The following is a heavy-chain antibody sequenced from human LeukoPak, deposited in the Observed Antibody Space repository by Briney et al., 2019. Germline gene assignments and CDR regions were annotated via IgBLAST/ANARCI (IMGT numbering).Heavy chain of an antibody. CDR3: ARCGIYGYVDYYYYMDV. CDR1: GFTFSSYA. CDR2: ISSSSSTI. Sequence: GGSLRLSCAASGFTFSSYAMNWVRQAPGKGLEWVSYISSSSSTIYYADSVKGRFTISRDNAKNSLYLQMNSLRAEDTAVYYCARCGIYGYVDYYYYMDVWGKGTTVTVSS. D-gene: IGHD5-18*01. V-gene: IGHV3-48*01. J-gene: IGHJ6*03.